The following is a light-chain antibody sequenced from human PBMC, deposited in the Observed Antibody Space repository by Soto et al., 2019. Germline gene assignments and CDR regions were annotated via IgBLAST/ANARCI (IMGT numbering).Light chain of an antibody. CDR2: DVS. Sequence: QSALTQPAPVSGSPGQSITVSCTGTSRDVGNYNFVSWYQQHPGKAPKVIIYDVSNRPSGVSDRFSASKSGNTASLTISGLQTEDEAVYFCSSYTSGSVLFGGGTKLTVL. V-gene: IGLV2-14*01. J-gene: IGLJ3*02. CDR1: SRDVGNYNF. CDR3: SSYTSGSVL.